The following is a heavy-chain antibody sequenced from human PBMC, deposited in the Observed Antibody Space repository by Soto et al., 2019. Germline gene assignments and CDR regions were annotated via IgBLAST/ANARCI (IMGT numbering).Heavy chain of an antibody. Sequence: QVQLVESGGGVVQPGRSLRLSCAASGFTFSSYAMHWVRQAPGKGLEWVAVISYDGSETYYADSLKGRFTISRDNSKNTLFVQMNSLRPEDTAVYFCAKDVSPYSVGDWFDPWGQGTLVTVSS. V-gene: IGHV3-30*04. J-gene: IGHJ5*02. CDR1: GFTFSSYA. CDR2: ISYDGSET. CDR3: AKDVSPYSVGDWFDP. D-gene: IGHD5-12*01.